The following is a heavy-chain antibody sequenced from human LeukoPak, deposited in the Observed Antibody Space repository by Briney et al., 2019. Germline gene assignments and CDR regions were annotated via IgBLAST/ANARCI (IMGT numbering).Heavy chain of an antibody. V-gene: IGHV1-69*06. Sequence: SVKVSCKASGGTFSSYAISWVRQAPGQGLEWMGGIIPIFGTANYAQKFQGRVTITADKSTSTAYMELSSLRSEDTAVYYCARASDRYSSESPWGQGTLVTVSS. CDR2: IIPIFGTA. CDR3: ARASDRYSSESP. D-gene: IGHD5-18*01. J-gene: IGHJ5*02. CDR1: GGTFSSYA.